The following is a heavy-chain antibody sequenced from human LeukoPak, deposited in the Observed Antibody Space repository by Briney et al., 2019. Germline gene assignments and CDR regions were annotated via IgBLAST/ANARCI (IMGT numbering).Heavy chain of an antibody. CDR3: ASGLRYGPGSYYSIWFDP. D-gene: IGHD3-10*01. V-gene: IGHV4-30-4*01. CDR1: GGSISSGDYY. J-gene: IGHJ5*02. Sequence: PSETLSLTCTVSGGSISSGDYYWSWIRQPPGKGLEWIGYIYYSGSTYYNPSLKSRVTISVDTSKNQFSLKLSSVTAADTAVCYCASGLRYGPGSYYSIWFDPWGQGTLVTVSS. CDR2: IYYSGST.